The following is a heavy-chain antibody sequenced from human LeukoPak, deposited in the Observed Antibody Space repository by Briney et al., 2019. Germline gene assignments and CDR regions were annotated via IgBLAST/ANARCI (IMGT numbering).Heavy chain of an antibody. J-gene: IGHJ4*02. CDR1: GYTFTSYW. V-gene: IGHV5-51*01. Sequence: GEPLKISCKGSGYTFTSYWIGWVRQMPGKGLEWMGVIYPGDSNTRYSPSFQGQVTISVDNSISTAYLQWSSLKASDTAMYYCARLLSRADVLSYWGQGTLVTVSS. CDR2: IYPGDSNT. CDR3: ARLLSRADVLSY. D-gene: IGHD3-9*01.